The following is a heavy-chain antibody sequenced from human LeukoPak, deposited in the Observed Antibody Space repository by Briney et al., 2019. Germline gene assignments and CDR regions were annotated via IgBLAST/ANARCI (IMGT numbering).Heavy chain of an antibody. D-gene: IGHD1-26*01. CDR1: GFTVSSNY. V-gene: IGHV3-53*01. J-gene: IGHJ3*02. CDR2: IYSGGST. Sequence: GGSLRLSCAASGFTVSSNYMSWVRQAPGKGLEWVSIIYSGGSTFYADSVKGRFTISRDNSRNTLYLQMNSLRAEDTAVYYCARGGSYLSAFDIWGQGTMVTVSS. CDR3: ARGGSYLSAFDI.